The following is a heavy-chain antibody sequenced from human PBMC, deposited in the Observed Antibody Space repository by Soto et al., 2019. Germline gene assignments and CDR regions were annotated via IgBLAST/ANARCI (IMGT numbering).Heavy chain of an antibody. CDR2: ASHTGGT. Sequence: QVQVQQWGAGLLKFSETLSLTCAVNGGSFSGWHWNWIRQPPGKGLEWIGEASHTGGTNYNPSLESRVTISVDRSRNQLSLKLTSVSAADTAVYYCARCRNLDVWGRGTTVIVSS. CDR1: GGSFSGWH. J-gene: IGHJ6*02. CDR3: ARCRNLDV. D-gene: IGHD1-1*01. V-gene: IGHV4-34*01.